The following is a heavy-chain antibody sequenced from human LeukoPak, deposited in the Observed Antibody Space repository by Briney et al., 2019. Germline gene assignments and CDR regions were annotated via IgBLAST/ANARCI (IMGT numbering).Heavy chain of an antibody. D-gene: IGHD4-17*01. V-gene: IGHV3-48*01. CDR1: GFTFNSYA. CDR3: AGINDYGDPTGAFDI. CDR2: ISSSSNVI. J-gene: IGHJ3*02. Sequence: GGSLRLSCAASGFTFNSYAFNWVRQAPGKGLEWVSYISSSSNVIYYTDSVKGRFTISRDNARNLLSLQMNSLRAEDTAVYYCAGINDYGDPTGAFDIWGQGTMVTVSS.